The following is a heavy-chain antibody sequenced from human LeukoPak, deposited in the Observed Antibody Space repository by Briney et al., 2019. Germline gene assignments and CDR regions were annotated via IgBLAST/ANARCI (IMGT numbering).Heavy chain of an antibody. J-gene: IGHJ6*03. D-gene: IGHD1-26*01. V-gene: IGHV3-15*01. CDR3: TGWELLFDYYYMDV. Sequence: GSLRLSCAASGFTFSNAWMSWVRQAPGKGLEWVGRIKSKTDGGTTDYAAPVKGRFTISRDDSKNTLYLQMNSLKTEDTAVYYCTGWELLFDYYYMDVWGKGTTVTVSS. CDR2: IKSKTDGGTT. CDR1: GFTFSNAW.